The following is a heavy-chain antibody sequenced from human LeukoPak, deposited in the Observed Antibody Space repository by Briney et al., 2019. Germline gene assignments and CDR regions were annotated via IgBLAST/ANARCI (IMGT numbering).Heavy chain of an antibody. CDR3: ARQPAATAAFDI. J-gene: IGHJ3*02. D-gene: IGHD5-18*01. V-gene: IGHV4-59*08. Sequence: SETLSLTCTVSGGSINKYYWSWIRQPPGKGLEWIGYIYYSGGDMNYNPSLKSRLTISVDTSKNQISLMLTSMTAPDTAVYYGARQPAATAAFDIWDQGTMVTVSS. CDR2: IYYSGGDM. CDR1: GGSINKYY.